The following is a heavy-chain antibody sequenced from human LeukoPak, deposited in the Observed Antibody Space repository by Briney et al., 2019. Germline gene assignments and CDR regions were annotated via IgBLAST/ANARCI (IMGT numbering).Heavy chain of an antibody. D-gene: IGHD1-26*01. V-gene: IGHV3-9*01. Sequence: AGGSLRLSCAASGFTFDDYAMHWVRQAPGKGLEWVSGISWNSGSIGYADSMKGRFTISRDNAKNSLYLQMNSLRAEDTALYYCAKGLGSYTYYFDYWGQGTLVTVSS. CDR3: AKGLGSYTYYFDY. CDR2: ISWNSGSI. CDR1: GFTFDDYA. J-gene: IGHJ4*02.